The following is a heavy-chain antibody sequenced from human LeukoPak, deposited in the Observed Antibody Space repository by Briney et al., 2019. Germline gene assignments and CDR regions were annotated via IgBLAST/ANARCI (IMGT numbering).Heavy chain of an antibody. Sequence: SQTLSLTCTVSGVSISSGSYYWTWIRQHPGKGLEWIGYIYSSGSAYYNPSLKSRVTISIDTSKNQFSLMLSSVTAADTAVYYCARGLATAQGAAAMPLWGQGTLVTVSS. CDR2: IYSSGSA. CDR1: GVSISSGSYY. D-gene: IGHD2-2*01. J-gene: IGHJ4*02. V-gene: IGHV4-31*03. CDR3: ARGLATAQGAAAMPL.